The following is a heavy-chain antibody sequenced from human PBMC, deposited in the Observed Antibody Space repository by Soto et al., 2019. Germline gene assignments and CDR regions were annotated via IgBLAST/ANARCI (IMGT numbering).Heavy chain of an antibody. CDR1: GFIFNNYA. V-gene: IGHV3-23*01. J-gene: IGHJ5*02. D-gene: IGHD6-19*01. CDR3: ARDPLLYDSDWYPNWFGP. Sequence: EAQLLESGGGLVQPGGSLRLSCSASGFIFNNYAMSWVRQAPGKGLEWVSGITGYGATTYYAESVKGRFTISRDYSKNTLYLQMSTLTAEDTAVYYCARDPLLYDSDWYPNWFGPWGQGTLVTVSS. CDR2: ITGYGATT.